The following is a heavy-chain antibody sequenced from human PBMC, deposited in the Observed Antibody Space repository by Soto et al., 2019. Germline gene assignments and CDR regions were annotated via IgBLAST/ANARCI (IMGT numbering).Heavy chain of an antibody. J-gene: IGHJ4*02. CDR2: IWYDGSNK. CDR3: ARDRRVAGTNFDY. CDR1: GFTFSSYG. V-gene: IGHV3-33*01. D-gene: IGHD6-19*01. Sequence: GGSLRLSCAASGFTFSSYGMHWVRQAPGKGLEWVAVIWYDGSNKYYADSVKGRFTISRDNSKNTLYLQMNSLRAEDTAVYYCARDRRVAGTNFDYWGQGTLVTVSS.